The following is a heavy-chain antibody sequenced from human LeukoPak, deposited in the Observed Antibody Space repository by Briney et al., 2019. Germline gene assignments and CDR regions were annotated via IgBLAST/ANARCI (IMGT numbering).Heavy chain of an antibody. J-gene: IGHJ4*02. D-gene: IGHD2-2*01. Sequence: PGRSLRLSCAASGFTFDDYAMHWVRQAPGKGLEWVSGISWNSGSIGYADSVKGRFTISRDNAKNSLYLQMNSLRAEDTAVYYCARDVRGDCSGTSCYVFNYWGQGTLVTVSS. CDR1: GFTFDDYA. V-gene: IGHV3-9*01. CDR2: ISWNSGSI. CDR3: ARDVRGDCSGTSCYVFNY.